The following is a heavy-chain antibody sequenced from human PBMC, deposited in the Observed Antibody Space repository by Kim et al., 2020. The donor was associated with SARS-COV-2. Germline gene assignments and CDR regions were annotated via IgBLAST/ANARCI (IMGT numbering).Heavy chain of an antibody. CDR1: GGSISSYY. J-gene: IGHJ4*02. Sequence: SETLSLTCTVSGGSISSYYWSWIRQPPGKGLEWIGYIYYSGSTNYNPSLKSRVTISVDTSKNQFSLKLSSVTAADTAVYYCAGNTAMVFDYWGQGTLVTVSS. D-gene: IGHD5-18*01. CDR2: IYYSGST. CDR3: AGNTAMVFDY. V-gene: IGHV4-59*08.